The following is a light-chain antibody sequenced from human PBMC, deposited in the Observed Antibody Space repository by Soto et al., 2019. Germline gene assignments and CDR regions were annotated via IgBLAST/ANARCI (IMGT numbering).Light chain of an antibody. CDR1: QSVSSN. V-gene: IGKV3-15*01. CDR2: GAS. J-gene: IGKJ1*01. Sequence: EIVMTQSPATLSVSPGERATLSCRASQSVSSNLAWYQQKPGQAPRLLIYGASTRATGIPARFSGSGSGTEFKLTISSLQSEDFAFYYCQQYNNWPWTFGQGTKVEIK. CDR3: QQYNNWPWT.